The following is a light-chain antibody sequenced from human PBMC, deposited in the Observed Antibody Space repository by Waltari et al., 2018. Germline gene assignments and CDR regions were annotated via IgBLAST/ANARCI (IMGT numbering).Light chain of an antibody. CDR3: CSYVGTSTPWV. Sequence: QSALTQPRSVSGSPGQSVTISCTGSSSDVGAYNFVSWYQQHPDKAPKLLISDVTKRPSGVPHRFSASKSGNTASLTISGLQAEDEADYYCCSYVGTSTPWVFGGGTKLTVL. J-gene: IGLJ3*02. CDR1: SSDVGAYNF. V-gene: IGLV2-11*01. CDR2: DVT.